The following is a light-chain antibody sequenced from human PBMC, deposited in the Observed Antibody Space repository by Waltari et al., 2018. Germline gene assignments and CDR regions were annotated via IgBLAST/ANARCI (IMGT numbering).Light chain of an antibody. Sequence: SSELTQDPAVSVALGQTVRITCQGDSLIRYYASWYQQRPGQAPKLVRYGQDNRPSGIPYRFSGSHSGDTASLTVTGAQAEDEADYYCHSRDTISTRVFGGGTRLTV. CDR1: SLIRYY. CDR3: HSRDTISTRV. V-gene: IGLV3-19*01. CDR2: GQD. J-gene: IGLJ3*02.